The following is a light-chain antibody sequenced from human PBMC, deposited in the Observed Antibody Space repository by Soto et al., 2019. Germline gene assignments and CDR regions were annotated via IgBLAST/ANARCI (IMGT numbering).Light chain of an antibody. CDR2: GAS. V-gene: IGKV3-20*01. Sequence: EIVLTQSPGTLSLSPGERATLSCRASQSVSSSYLAWYQQKPGQAPRLLIYGASSRATGIPDRFSGSGSGTDFSHTISRLEPEDFAVYYCQQYGSSPPLYTFGQGTKPEIK. CDR3: QQYGSSPPLYT. CDR1: QSVSSSY. J-gene: IGKJ2*01.